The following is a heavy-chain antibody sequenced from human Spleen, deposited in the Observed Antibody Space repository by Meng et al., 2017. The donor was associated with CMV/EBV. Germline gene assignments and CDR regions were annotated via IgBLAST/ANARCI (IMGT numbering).Heavy chain of an antibody. V-gene: IGHV2-5*01. CDR2: IYWNDDK. CDR3: AHRLPFIAAAGILFDY. D-gene: IGHD6-13*01. Sequence: SGPTLVKPTQTLTLTCTFSGFSLSTSGVGVGWIRQPPGKALEWLALIYWNDDKRYSPSLKSRLTITKDTSKNQVVLTMTNMDPVDTATYYCAHRLPFIAAAGILFDYWGQGTLVTVSS. CDR1: GFSLSTSGVG. J-gene: IGHJ4*02.